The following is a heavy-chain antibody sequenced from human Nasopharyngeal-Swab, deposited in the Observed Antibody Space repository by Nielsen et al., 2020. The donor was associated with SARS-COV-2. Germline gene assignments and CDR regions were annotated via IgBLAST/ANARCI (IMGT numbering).Heavy chain of an antibody. CDR3: ARGLEGYSSSWYVDY. J-gene: IGHJ4*02. Sequence: RQAPGKGLEWIGYIYYSGSTYYNPSLKSRVTISVDTSKNQFSLKLSSVTAADTAVYYCARGLEGYSSSWYVDYWGQGTLVTVSS. D-gene: IGHD6-13*01. CDR2: IYYSGST. V-gene: IGHV4-30-2*04.